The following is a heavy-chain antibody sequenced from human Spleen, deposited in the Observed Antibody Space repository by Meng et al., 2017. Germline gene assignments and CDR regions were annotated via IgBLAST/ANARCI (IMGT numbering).Heavy chain of an antibody. CDR3: AGGTPGRSYSDY. V-gene: IGHV1-18*01. J-gene: IGHJ4*02. Sequence: QAQLLQAGAEVKKPGASVWISCKAAGYTSASYGSSWFRQAPGQGLEWMGWFVSNADTYPAQKFQGRVTMTRDTHTNTDFMELRSLRFDDTAVYYCAGGTPGRSYSDYWGQGTLVTVSS. CDR1: GYTSASYG. D-gene: IGHD3-10*01. CDR2: FVSNADT.